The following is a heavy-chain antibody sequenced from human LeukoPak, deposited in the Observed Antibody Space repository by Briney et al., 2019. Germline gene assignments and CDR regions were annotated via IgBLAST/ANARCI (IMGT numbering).Heavy chain of an antibody. J-gene: IGHJ4*02. V-gene: IGHV1-2*04. Sequence: ASVKVSCKASGYTFTSNDINWVRQATGQGLEWMGWINPNSGGTHYVQRFQGWVTMTRDTSISTAYMELSRLTSDDTAVYYCARGGPYYDSSRANDLNYWGQGTLVTVSS. CDR2: INPNSGGT. CDR3: ARGGPYYDSSRANDLNY. D-gene: IGHD3-22*01. CDR1: GYTFTSND.